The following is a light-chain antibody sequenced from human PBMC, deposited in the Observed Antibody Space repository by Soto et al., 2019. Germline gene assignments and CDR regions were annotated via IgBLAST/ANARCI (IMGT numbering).Light chain of an antibody. Sequence: IVMTQSPDSLAVSLGDRSTINCNSSQSVLYSSNNKNYLAWYQQKPGQPPKLLIYWASTRESGVPDRFSGSGSGTDFTLTISSLQSEDFAVYYCQQYNNWPLTFGGGTKWIS. CDR2: WAS. V-gene: IGKV4-1*01. J-gene: IGKJ4*01. CDR3: QQYNNWPLT. CDR1: QSVLYSSNNKNY.